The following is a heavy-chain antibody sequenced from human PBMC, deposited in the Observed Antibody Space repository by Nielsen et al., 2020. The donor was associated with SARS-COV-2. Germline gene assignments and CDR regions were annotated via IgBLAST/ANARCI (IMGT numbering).Heavy chain of an antibody. Sequence: GESLEISCAASGFTFSSYAMHWVRQAPGKGLEWVAVISYDGSNKYYADSVKGRFTISRDNSKNTLYLQMNSLRAEDTAVYYCARDLSGDYWGQGTLVTVSS. CDR3: ARDLSGDY. V-gene: IGHV3-30-3*01. CDR1: GFTFSSYA. J-gene: IGHJ4*02. CDR2: ISYDGSNK.